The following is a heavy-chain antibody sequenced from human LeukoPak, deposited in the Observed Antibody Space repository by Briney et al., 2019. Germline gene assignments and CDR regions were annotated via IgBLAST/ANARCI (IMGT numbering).Heavy chain of an antibody. J-gene: IGHJ4*02. D-gene: IGHD3-3*01. V-gene: IGHV3-53*01. Sequence: PGGSLTLSCAASGFTFGDNYMTWVRQAPGKGLEWVSLIYSGGTTEYADSVKGRFSISRDISKNTLSLQLSSLRAEDTAVYYCAGGTDFWSGYSFDSWGQGTLVTVSS. CDR3: AGGTDFWSGYSFDS. CDR2: IYSGGTT. CDR1: GFTFGDNY.